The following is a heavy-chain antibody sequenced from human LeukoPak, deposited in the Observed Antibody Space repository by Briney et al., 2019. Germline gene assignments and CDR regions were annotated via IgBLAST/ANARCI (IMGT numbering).Heavy chain of an antibody. D-gene: IGHD4-23*01. CDR3: VTHEVTVVTRSTFDY. CDR2: IKPDESEK. J-gene: IGHJ4*02. V-gene: IGHV3-7*01. Sequence: GGSLRLSCAASGFSFSSYRMNWVRQAPGKGLEWVANIKPDESEKYYGDSVKGRFTISRDNAKNSVYLQMHSLRVEDTAIYYCVTHEVTVVTRSTFDYWGQGTLVTVSS. CDR1: GFSFSSYR.